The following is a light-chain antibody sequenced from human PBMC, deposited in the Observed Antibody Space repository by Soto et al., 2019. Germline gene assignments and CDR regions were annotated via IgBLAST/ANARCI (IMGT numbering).Light chain of an antibody. CDR1: SSDVGSYDL. Sequence: QSALTQPASVSGSPGQSITISCTGTSSDVGSYDLVSWYQHHSGKAPKIIIYEVNKRPSGISDRFSGSKSGNTASLTISGLQAEDEADYFCCSLVRTNGLLFGGGTKLTVL. J-gene: IGLJ2*01. CDR3: CSLVRTNGLL. V-gene: IGLV2-23*02. CDR2: EVN.